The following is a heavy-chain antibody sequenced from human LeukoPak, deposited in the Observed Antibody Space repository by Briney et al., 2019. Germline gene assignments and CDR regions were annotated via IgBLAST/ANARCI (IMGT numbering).Heavy chain of an antibody. CDR3: ARGTVGSLVSFYYYGMDV. Sequence: ASVKVSCKASGYTFTSYYMHWVRQAPGQGLEWMGIINPSGGSTSYAQKFQGRATMTRDTSISTAYMELSRLRSDDTAVYYCARGTVGSLVSFYYYGMDVWGQGTTVTVSS. CDR2: INPSGGST. V-gene: IGHV1-46*01. D-gene: IGHD1-26*01. CDR1: GYTFTSYY. J-gene: IGHJ6*02.